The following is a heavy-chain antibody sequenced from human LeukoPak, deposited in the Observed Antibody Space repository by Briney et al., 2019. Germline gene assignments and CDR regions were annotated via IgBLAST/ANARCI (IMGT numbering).Heavy chain of an antibody. V-gene: IGHV4-4*02. D-gene: IGHD2-8*01. CDR2: IYHSGST. Sequence: SETLSLTCAVSGGSISSSNWWSWVRQPPGKGLEWIGEIYHSGSTNYNPSLKSRVTISVDKSKNQFSLKLSSVTAGDTAVYYCASTPQYCTNGVCSQDAFDIWGQGTMVTVSS. CDR1: GGSISSSNW. J-gene: IGHJ3*02. CDR3: ASTPQYCTNGVCSQDAFDI.